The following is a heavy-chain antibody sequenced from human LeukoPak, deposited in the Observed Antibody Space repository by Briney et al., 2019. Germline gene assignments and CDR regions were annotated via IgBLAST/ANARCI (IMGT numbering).Heavy chain of an antibody. Sequence: SETLSLTCTVSGGSISSYYWSWIRQPPGKGLEWIGYIYDSGSTNYNPSLKSRVTISVDTSKNQFSLKLSSVTAADTAVYYCARGGSDIGGDWFDPWGQGTLVTVSS. CDR2: IYDSGST. D-gene: IGHD2-15*01. CDR3: ARGGSDIGGDWFDP. V-gene: IGHV4-59*01. CDR1: GGSISSYY. J-gene: IGHJ5*02.